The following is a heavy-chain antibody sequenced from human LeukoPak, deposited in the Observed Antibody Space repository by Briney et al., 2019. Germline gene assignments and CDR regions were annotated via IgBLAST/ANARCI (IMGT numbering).Heavy chain of an antibody. J-gene: IGHJ4*02. CDR2: IYYRGST. V-gene: IGHV4-59*01. CDR3: ARYTVTTGDFDY. CDR1: GGSISSYY. D-gene: IGHD4-17*01. Sequence: KPSETLPLTCTVSGGSISSYYWSWIRQPPGKGLEWIGYIYYRGSTNYNPFLKSRVTISVDTSKNQFSLKLSSVTAADTAVYYCARYTVTTGDFDYWGQGTLVTVSS.